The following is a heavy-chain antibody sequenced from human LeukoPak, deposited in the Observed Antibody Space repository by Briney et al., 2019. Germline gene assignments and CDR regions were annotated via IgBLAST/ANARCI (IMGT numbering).Heavy chain of an antibody. CDR2: ISAYNGNT. D-gene: IGHD2-2*01. CDR3: ARGAVVVPAAMIGGRYFDY. Sequence: ASVKVSCKASGYTFTSYGISWVRQAPGQGLEWLGWISAYNGNTNYAQKLQGRVTMTTDTSTSTAYMELRSLRSEDTAVYYCARGAVVVPAAMIGGRYFDYWGQGTLVTVSS. CDR1: GYTFTSYG. V-gene: IGHV1-18*01. J-gene: IGHJ4*02.